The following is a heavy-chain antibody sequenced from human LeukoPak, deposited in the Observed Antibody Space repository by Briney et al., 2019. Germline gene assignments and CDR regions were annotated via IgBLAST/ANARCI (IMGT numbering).Heavy chain of an antibody. V-gene: IGHV1-69*05. Sequence: SVKVSCKASGGTFSSYAISRVRQAPGQGLEWMGGIIPIFGTANYAQKFQGRVTITTDESTSTAYMELSSLRSEDTAVYYCAVIKADSSSSGHYYYYMDVWGKGTTVTVSS. CDR3: AVIKADSSSSGHYYYYMDV. J-gene: IGHJ6*03. D-gene: IGHD6-6*01. CDR1: GGTFSSYA. CDR2: IIPIFGTA.